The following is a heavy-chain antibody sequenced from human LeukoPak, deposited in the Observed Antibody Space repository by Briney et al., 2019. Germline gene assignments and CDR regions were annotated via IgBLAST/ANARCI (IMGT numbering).Heavy chain of an antibody. J-gene: IGHJ6*03. V-gene: IGHV4-4*07. Sequence: SETLSLTCTVSGGSISIYYWNWIRQPAGKRLEWIGRIFTSGITNYNPSLKSRVTMSVGTSKNQLSLNLSSVTAADTAVYYCARESSGTYYNPLGYMDVWGKGTTVTVSS. CDR3: ARESSGTYYNPLGYMDV. CDR2: IFTSGIT. CDR1: GGSISIYY. D-gene: IGHD3-10*01.